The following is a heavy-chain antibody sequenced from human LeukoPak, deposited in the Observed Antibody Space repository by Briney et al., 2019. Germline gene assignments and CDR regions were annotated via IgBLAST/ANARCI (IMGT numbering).Heavy chain of an antibody. CDR1: GFTFSTYS. CDR3: ARDRGYRSGNSWFDP. D-gene: IGHD1-1*01. J-gene: IGHJ5*02. Sequence: GGSLRLSCAASGFTFSTYSMNWLRLAPGKGLEWVSSISPDSNYKYYVDSVKGRFTVSRDNAKNSLYLQMNSLRAEDTAVYYCARDRGYRSGNSWFDPWGQGTLVTVSS. V-gene: IGHV3-21*01. CDR2: ISPDSNYK.